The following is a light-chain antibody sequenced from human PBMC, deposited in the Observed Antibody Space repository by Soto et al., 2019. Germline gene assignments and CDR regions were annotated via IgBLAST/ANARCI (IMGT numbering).Light chain of an antibody. CDR2: GAS. Sequence: PGEIATLYCRASQSVSSTYLAWYQQQPGQAPRILIYGASGRATGIPDRFSGSGSGTDFTLTISRLETEDFAVYYCQQYTSSMITFGQGTRLEIK. J-gene: IGKJ5*01. V-gene: IGKV3-20*01. CDR3: QQYTSSMIT. CDR1: QSVSSTY.